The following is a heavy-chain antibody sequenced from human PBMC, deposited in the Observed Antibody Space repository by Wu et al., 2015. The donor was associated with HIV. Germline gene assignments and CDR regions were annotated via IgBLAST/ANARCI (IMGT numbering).Heavy chain of an antibody. CDR3: ARRGTWGDRFNVIRGGLDV. V-gene: IGHV1-8*02. CDR1: GYTFTDYF. CDR2: INPSTSHT. Sequence: QVQLVQSGAEVKKPGASVRVSCQTFGYTFTDYFFHWVRQASGQGLEWMGWINPSTSHTTYAQNFQGRVTMTRNISINTAYMELNSLRSEDTAVYYCARRGTWGDRFNVIRGGLDVWGQGTTVTVSS. D-gene: IGHD1-1*01. J-gene: IGHJ6*02.